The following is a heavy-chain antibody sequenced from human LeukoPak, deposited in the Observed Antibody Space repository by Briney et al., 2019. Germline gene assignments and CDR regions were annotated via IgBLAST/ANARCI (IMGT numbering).Heavy chain of an antibody. Sequence: GASVKVSCKASGYTFTSYGISWVRQAPGQGLEWMGWISAYNGNTNYAQKLQGRVTMTTDTSTSTAYMELRSLRSDDTAVYYCARDQSVVGSWYKSTPPPNFDYWGQGTLVTVSS. D-gene: IGHD6-13*01. J-gene: IGHJ4*02. CDR2: ISAYNGNT. CDR1: GYTFTSYG. V-gene: IGHV1-18*01. CDR3: ARDQSVVGSWYKSTPPPNFDY.